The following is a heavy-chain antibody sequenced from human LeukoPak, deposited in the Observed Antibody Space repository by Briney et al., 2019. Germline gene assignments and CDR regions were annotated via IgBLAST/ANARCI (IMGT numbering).Heavy chain of an antibody. Sequence: PSETLSLTCTVSGGSINIYYWTWIRQPPGKGLEWIGFIYNSGSTNYNPSLKSRVTISVDTSKNQFSLKLSSLTAADTAVYYCARETVTTGYGMDVWGQGTTVTVSS. CDR3: ARETVTTGYGMDV. D-gene: IGHD4-17*01. J-gene: IGHJ6*02. CDR1: GGSINIYY. V-gene: IGHV4-59*01. CDR2: IYNSGST.